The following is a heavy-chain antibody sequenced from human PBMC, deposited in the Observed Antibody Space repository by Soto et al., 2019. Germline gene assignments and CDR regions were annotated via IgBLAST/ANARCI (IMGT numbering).Heavy chain of an antibody. V-gene: IGHV4-39*07. J-gene: IGHJ3*02. CDR3: ARGRRFGAFDI. CDR2: IYYSGST. Sequence: PSATLSLTCTVSGGSISSSSYYWGWIRQPPGKGLEWIGSIYYSGSTYYNPSLKSRVTISVDTSKNQFSLKLSSVTAADTAVYYCARGRRFGAFDIWGQGTMVTVSS. D-gene: IGHD3-3*01. CDR1: GGSISSSSYY.